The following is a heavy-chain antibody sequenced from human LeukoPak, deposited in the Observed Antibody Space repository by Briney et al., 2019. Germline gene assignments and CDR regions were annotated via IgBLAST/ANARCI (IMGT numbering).Heavy chain of an antibody. J-gene: IGHJ4*02. Sequence: SQTLSLTCAVSGGSISSGGYSWSWIRQPPGKGLEWIGYIYHSGSTYYNPSLKSRITISVDRSKNQFSLKLSSVTAADTAVYYCARGSSGYEKVFDYWGQGTLVTVSS. V-gene: IGHV4-30-2*01. CDR1: GGSISSGGYS. CDR3: ARGSSGYEKVFDY. CDR2: IYHSGST. D-gene: IGHD3-22*01.